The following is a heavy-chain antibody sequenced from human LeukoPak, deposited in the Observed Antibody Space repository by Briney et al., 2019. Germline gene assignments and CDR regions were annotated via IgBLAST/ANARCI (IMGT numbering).Heavy chain of an antibody. CDR1: GFTLSSYS. V-gene: IGHV3-48*01. CDR2: ISSSSSTI. J-gene: IGHJ4*02. Sequence: GGSLRLSCAASGFTLSSYSMNWVRQAPGKGLEWVSYISSSSSTIYYADSVKGRFTISRDNAKNSLYLQMNSLRAEDTAVYYCARELDWSEAYFDYWGQGTLATVSS. CDR3: ARELDWSEAYFDY. D-gene: IGHD3-9*01.